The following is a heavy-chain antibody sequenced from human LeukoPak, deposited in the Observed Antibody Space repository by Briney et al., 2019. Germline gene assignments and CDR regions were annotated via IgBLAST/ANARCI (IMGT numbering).Heavy chain of an antibody. J-gene: IGHJ5*02. V-gene: IGHV4-59*01. CDR2: IYYSGNT. CDR3: ARVGTRNWFDP. Sequence: TSSETLSLTCTASGGSISSYYWSWIRQPPGKGLEWIGYIYYSGNTNYTPSLKSRVTISVDTSKNQFSLKLSSVTAADTAVYYCARVGTRNWFDPWGQGTLVTVSS. CDR1: GGSISSYY.